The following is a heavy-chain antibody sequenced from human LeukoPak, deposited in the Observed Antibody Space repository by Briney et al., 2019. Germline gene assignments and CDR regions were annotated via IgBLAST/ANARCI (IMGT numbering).Heavy chain of an antibody. J-gene: IGHJ4*02. CDR1: GGSISSGGYY. V-gene: IGHV4-31*03. CDR3: ARVGYYGSGSYPRSLYYFDY. CDR2: IYYSGST. D-gene: IGHD3-10*01. Sequence: SETLSLTCTVSGGSISSGGYYWSWIRQHPGKGLEWIGYIYYSGSTYYNPSLKSRVTISVDTSKNQFSLKLSSVTAADTAVYYCARVGYYGSGSYPRSLYYFDYWGQGTLVTVSS.